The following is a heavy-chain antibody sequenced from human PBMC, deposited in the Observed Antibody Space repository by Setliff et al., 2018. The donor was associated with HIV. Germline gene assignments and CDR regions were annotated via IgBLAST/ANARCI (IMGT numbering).Heavy chain of an antibody. Sequence: SETLSLTCTVSGVSISSHYWSWIRQPPGKGLEWIGYIYYSGSTNYNPSLKSRVTISVDTSKNQFSLKLSSVTAADTAVYYCARVCPPVRYNFWSGYYPKAGYFDYWGQGALVTVSS. D-gene: IGHD3-3*01. J-gene: IGHJ4*02. CDR2: IYYSGST. CDR3: ARVCPPVRYNFWSGYYPKAGYFDY. CDR1: GVSISSHY. V-gene: IGHV4-59*11.